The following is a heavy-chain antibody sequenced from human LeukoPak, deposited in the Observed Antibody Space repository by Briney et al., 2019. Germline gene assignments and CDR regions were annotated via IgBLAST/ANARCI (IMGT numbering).Heavy chain of an antibody. CDR1: GYTFTSYA. Sequence: GASVKVSSKASGYTFTSYAMHWVRQAPGQRLEWMGWINAGNGNTKYSQKFQGRVTITRDTSASTAYMELSSLRSEDTAVYYCARRSSGWKEIDYWGQGTLVTVSS. J-gene: IGHJ4*02. V-gene: IGHV1-3*01. D-gene: IGHD6-19*01. CDR3: ARRSSGWKEIDY. CDR2: INAGNGNT.